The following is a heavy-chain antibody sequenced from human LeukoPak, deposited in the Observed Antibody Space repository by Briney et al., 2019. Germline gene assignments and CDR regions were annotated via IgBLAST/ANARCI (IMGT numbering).Heavy chain of an antibody. CDR1: GFTFSSYW. Sequence: GGSLRLSCAASGFTFSSYWMSWVRQAPGKGLEWVANIKQDGSEKYYVDSVKGRFTISRDNAKNSLYLQMNSLRAEDTAVYYCARLYDFWNGSTLDWFDPWGQGTLVTVSS. J-gene: IGHJ5*02. D-gene: IGHD3-3*01. V-gene: IGHV3-7*01. CDR3: ARLYDFWNGSTLDWFDP. CDR2: IKQDGSEK.